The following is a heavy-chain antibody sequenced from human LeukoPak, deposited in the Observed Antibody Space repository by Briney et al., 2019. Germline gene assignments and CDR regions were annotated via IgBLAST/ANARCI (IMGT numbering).Heavy chain of an antibody. D-gene: IGHD3-10*01. J-gene: IGHJ4*02. Sequence: ASVKVSCKASGGTFSSYAISWVRQAPGQGLEWMGGIIPIFGTANYAQKFQGRVTITADESTNTAYMELSRLRSDDTAVYYCARGNLWFGEEDYWGQGTLVTVSS. CDR1: GGTFSSYA. CDR3: ARGNLWFGEEDY. CDR2: IIPIFGTA. V-gene: IGHV1-69*13.